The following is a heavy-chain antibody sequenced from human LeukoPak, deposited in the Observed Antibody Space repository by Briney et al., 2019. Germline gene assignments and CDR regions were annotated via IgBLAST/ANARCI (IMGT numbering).Heavy chain of an antibody. V-gene: IGHV3-48*03. Sequence: GGSLRLSCAASGFTLSSYGMKWVRQAPGKGLEWVSYFSSSGDTIYYADSVKGRFTISRDSAKNSLNLQMNSLRVEDTALYYCARMSRGSYFDDYWGQGTLVSVSS. D-gene: IGHD3-10*01. CDR3: ARMSRGSYFDDY. CDR1: GFTLSSYG. CDR2: FSSSGDTI. J-gene: IGHJ4*02.